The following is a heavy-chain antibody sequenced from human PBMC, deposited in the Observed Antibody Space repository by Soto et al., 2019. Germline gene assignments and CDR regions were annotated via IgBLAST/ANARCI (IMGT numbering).Heavy chain of an antibody. Sequence: QVQLVQSGAEVKKPGASVKVSCKTSGYTFTSYSISWVRQAPGQGLEWMGWINVYNGNTKYAQNLQGRVTMTTDTSTSTAYMELRSLRSDETAVYYCARDLAVGWFDPWGQGTLVTVSS. CDR3: ARDLAVGWFDP. J-gene: IGHJ5*02. CDR2: INVYNGNT. V-gene: IGHV1-18*01. CDR1: GYTFTSYS. D-gene: IGHD2-2*01.